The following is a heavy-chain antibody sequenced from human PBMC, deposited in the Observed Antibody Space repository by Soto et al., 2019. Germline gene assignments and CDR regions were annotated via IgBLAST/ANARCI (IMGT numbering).Heavy chain of an antibody. CDR1: GGSFSGYY. CDR3: ARGPYSSSWPYYFDY. V-gene: IGHV4-34*01. D-gene: IGHD6-13*01. J-gene: IGHJ4*02. Sequence: QVQLQQWGAGLLKPSETLSLTCAVYGGSFSGYYWSWIRQPPGKGLEWIGEINHSGSTNYNPSLKSRVTISVDTSKSQFSLKLSSVTAADTAVYYCARGPYSSSWPYYFDYWGQGTLVTVSS. CDR2: INHSGST.